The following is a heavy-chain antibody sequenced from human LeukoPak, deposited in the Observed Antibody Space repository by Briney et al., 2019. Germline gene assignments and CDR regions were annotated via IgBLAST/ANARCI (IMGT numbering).Heavy chain of an antibody. J-gene: IGHJ4*02. D-gene: IGHD3/OR15-3a*01. Sequence: GGALRLSCGASGLTSSGYAMTWVRGAPGGGGEWIASISGSGDRKYYAVSVTGRFTISRDNSKMTLFMQMDSLRDDDTAVYYCAKIWTRGDNNHWGQGNLVTVSS. V-gene: IGHV3-23*01. CDR1: GLTSSGYA. CDR3: AKIWTRGDNNH. CDR2: ISGSGDRK.